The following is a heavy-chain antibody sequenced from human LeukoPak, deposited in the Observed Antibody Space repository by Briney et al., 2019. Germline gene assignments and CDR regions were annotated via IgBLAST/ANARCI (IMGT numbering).Heavy chain of an antibody. CDR2: IYYSGST. CDR3: AREASYDFWSGYLPFDP. D-gene: IGHD3-3*01. V-gene: IGHV4-30-4*01. CDR1: GGSISSGDYY. J-gene: IGHJ5*02. Sequence: SQTLSLTCTVSGGSISSGDYYWSWIRQPPGKGLEWIGYIYYSGSTYYNPSLKSRVTISVDTSKNQFSLKLSSVTAADTAVYYCAREASYDFWSGYLPFDPWGQGTLVTVSS.